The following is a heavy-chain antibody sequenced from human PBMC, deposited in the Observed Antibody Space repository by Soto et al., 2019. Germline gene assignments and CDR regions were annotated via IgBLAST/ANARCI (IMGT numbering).Heavy chain of an antibody. CDR1: GYSFTHND. CDR3: ARMATFGSLNWFDP. D-gene: IGHD3-16*01. Sequence: ASLQVSCQASGYSFTHNDVSWVRQATGQGLEWMGWMNPGSGDTGYAQKFQGRVTMTRDISTATAYMELSSLRSDDTATYYCARMATFGSLNWFDPWGQGTRVTVS. V-gene: IGHV1-8*01. CDR2: MNPGSGDT. J-gene: IGHJ5*02.